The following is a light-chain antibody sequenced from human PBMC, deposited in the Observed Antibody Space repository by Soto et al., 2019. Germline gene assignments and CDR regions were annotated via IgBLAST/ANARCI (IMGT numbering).Light chain of an antibody. CDR2: DAS. J-gene: IGKJ2*01. CDR1: QDISNH. CDR3: QQYDNPMYT. V-gene: IGKV1-33*01. Sequence: DIQMTQSPSSLSASVGDRVTITCQASQDISNHLNWYQQKPGKAPKLLIYDASTLETGVPSRYSGSGSGTDFTLTISSLQPEDIATFYCQQYDNPMYTFGQGTKLEIK.